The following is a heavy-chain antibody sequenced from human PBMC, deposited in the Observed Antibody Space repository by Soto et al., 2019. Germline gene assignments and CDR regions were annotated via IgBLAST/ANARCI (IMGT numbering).Heavy chain of an antibody. CDR1: GGSFSGYY. Sequence: SETLSLTCAVYGGSFSGYYWSWIRRPPGKGLEWIGEINHSGSTNYNPSLKSRVTISVDTSKNQFSLKLSSVTAADTAVYYCARVNGAGTRYYGMDVWGQGTTVTVSS. CDR2: INHSGST. V-gene: IGHV4-34*01. CDR3: ARVNGAGTRYYGMDV. J-gene: IGHJ6*02. D-gene: IGHD6-19*01.